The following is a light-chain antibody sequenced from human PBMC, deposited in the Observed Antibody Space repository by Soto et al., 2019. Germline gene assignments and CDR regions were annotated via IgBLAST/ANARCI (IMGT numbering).Light chain of an antibody. CDR2: EVN. Sequence: QSALTQPPSASGSPGQSVTISCTGTSSDVGAYNYVSWYQQYPGKAPKLMIYEVNKRPSGVPDRFSGSKSGNTASLTVSGLQAEDDADYYCAAWDDSLNGVVFGGGTKLTVL. J-gene: IGLJ2*01. CDR1: SSDVGAYNY. V-gene: IGLV2-8*01. CDR3: AAWDDSLNGVV.